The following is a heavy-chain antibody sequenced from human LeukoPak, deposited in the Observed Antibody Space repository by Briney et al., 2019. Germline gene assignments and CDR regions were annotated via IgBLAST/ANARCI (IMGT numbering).Heavy chain of an antibody. V-gene: IGHV3-23*01. J-gene: IGHJ6*03. CDR3: AKEGYSSSWDYYYYYYMDV. Sequence: GGSLRLSCEASGFTFSSYAMSWVRQAPGKGLEWVSAISGSGGSTYYADSVKGRFTISRDNSKNTLYLQMNSLRAEDTAVYYCAKEGYSSSWDYYYYYYMDVWGKGTTVTVSS. CDR1: GFTFSSYA. D-gene: IGHD6-13*01. CDR2: ISGSGGST.